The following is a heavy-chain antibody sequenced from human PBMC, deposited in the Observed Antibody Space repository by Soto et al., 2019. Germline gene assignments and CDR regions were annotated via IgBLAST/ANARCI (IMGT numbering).Heavy chain of an antibody. J-gene: IGHJ6*03. CDR2: FDPEDGET. CDR3: ATNSHPEITMVRGGAWLRLNYYYYMDV. CDR1: GYTLTELS. D-gene: IGHD3-10*01. V-gene: IGHV1-24*01. Sequence: ASVKVSCKVSGYTLTELSMHWVRQAPGKGLEWMGGFDPEDGETIYAQKFQGRVTMTEDTSTDTAYMELSSLRSEDTAVYYCATNSHPEITMVRGGAWLRLNYYYYMDVWGKGTTVTVAS.